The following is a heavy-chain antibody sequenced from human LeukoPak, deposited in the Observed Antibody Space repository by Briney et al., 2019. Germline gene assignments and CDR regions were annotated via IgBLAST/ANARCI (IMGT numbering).Heavy chain of an antibody. Sequence: PGGSLRLSCAASGFTFSSYWMSWVRQAPGKGLEWVANIKQDGSEKYYVDSVKGRFTISRDNAKNSLYLQMNSLRAEDTAVYYCARDRRKGFGELFSPCDYWGQGTLVTVSS. CDR1: GFTFSSYW. V-gene: IGHV3-7*01. J-gene: IGHJ4*02. CDR3: ARDRRKGFGELFSPCDY. CDR2: IKQDGSEK. D-gene: IGHD3-10*01.